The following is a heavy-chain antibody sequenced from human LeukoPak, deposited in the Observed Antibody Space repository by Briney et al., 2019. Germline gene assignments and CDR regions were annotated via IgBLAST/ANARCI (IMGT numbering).Heavy chain of an antibody. J-gene: IGHJ4*02. CDR2: ISPGSTTI. CDR3: ARVRGPTVTTMYFDY. V-gene: IGHV3-48*01. D-gene: IGHD4-17*01. CDR1: GFTFVSHG. Sequence: GGSLRLSCTASGFTFVSHGMIWVRQAPGKGLEWLSYISPGSTTINSADSVKDRFTTSRDKAKSSLFLQMNSLRAEDTAEYYCARVRGPTVTTMYFDYWGQGALVTVPS.